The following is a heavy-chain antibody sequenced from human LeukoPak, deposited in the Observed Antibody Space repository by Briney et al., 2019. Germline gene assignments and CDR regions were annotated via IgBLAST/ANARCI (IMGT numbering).Heavy chain of an antibody. Sequence: SVKVSCKASGCTFSSYAISWVRQAPGEGLEWMGGIIPICGTANYAQKFQGRFTITADESTNTAYMQLNSRRAEDTAVYYCARDSKGSGNYFDYWGQGTLVTVSS. CDR1: GCTFSSYA. J-gene: IGHJ4*02. V-gene: IGHV1-69*13. D-gene: IGHD3-10*01. CDR2: IIPICGTA. CDR3: ARDSKGSGNYFDY.